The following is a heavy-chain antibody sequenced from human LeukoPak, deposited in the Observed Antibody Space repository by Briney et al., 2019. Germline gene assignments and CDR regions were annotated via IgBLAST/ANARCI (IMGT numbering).Heavy chain of an antibody. CDR3: ARATPRYSSGWYCYFDY. CDR2: INHSGST. Sequence: PSETLSLTCAVYGGSFSGYYWSWIRQPPGKGLEWIGEINHSGSTNYNPSLKSRVTISVDTSKNQFSLKLSSVTAADTAVYYCARATPRYSSGWYCYFDYWGQGTLVTVSS. D-gene: IGHD6-19*01. J-gene: IGHJ4*02. V-gene: IGHV4-34*01. CDR1: GGSFSGYY.